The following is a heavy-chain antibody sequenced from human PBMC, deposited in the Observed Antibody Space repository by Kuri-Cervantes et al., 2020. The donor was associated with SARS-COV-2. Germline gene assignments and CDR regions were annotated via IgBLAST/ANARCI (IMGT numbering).Heavy chain of an antibody. Sequence: ETLSLTCAASGFTFSSYWMAWVRQAPGKGLEWVANIRQDAGDKNCVDSVRGRFTISRDNAKNSLYLQMNSLRDEDTAVYYCARDGVKDDYGFSSYWGQGTLVTVSS. CDR1: GFTFSSYW. CDR3: ARDGVKDDYGFSSY. J-gene: IGHJ4*02. D-gene: IGHD4-17*01. CDR2: IRQDAGDK. V-gene: IGHV3-7*01.